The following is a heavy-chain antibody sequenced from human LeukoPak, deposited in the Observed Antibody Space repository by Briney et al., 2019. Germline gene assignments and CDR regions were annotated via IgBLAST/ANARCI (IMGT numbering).Heavy chain of an antibody. CDR1: GFTVSSNY. CDR3: AREVDWLLDY. CDR2: IYSGGRT. J-gene: IGHJ4*02. V-gene: IGHV3-53*04. Sequence: GGSLRLSCAASGFTVSSNYMSWVRQAPGKGLEWVSVIYSGGRTYYADSVKGRFTISTQNSKNTLYLQMNSLRAEDTAVYYCAREVDWLLDYWGQGTLVTVSS. D-gene: IGHD3-9*01.